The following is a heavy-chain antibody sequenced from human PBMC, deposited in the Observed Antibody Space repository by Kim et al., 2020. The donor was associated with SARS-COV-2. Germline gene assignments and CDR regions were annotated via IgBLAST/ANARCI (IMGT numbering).Heavy chain of an antibody. J-gene: IGHJ4*02. V-gene: IGHV4-39*01. CDR3: ARLRGVNFDY. D-gene: IGHD3-10*01. CDR1: GGSISSSSYY. CDR2: IYYSGST. Sequence: SETLSLTCTVSGGSISSSSYYWGWIRQPPGKGLEWIGSIYYSGSTYYNPSLKSRVTISVDTSKNQFSLKLSSVTAADTAVYYCARLRGVNFDYWGQGTLVTVSS.